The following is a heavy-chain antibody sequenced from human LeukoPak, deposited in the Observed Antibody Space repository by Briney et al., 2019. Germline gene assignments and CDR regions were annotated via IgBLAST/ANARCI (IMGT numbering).Heavy chain of an antibody. D-gene: IGHD2-2*01. V-gene: IGHV3-23*01. J-gene: IGHJ3*02. CDR3: ARVLGCSTGRHSCDI. Sequence: GGSLRLSCAASGFSFSSYVMSWVRQAPGKGLEWVSAISGSGGSTYFEDSVRGRFTIYRDNYKHTLYLHMKSLSAADTDIYSCARVLGCSTGRHSCDIWVQGTMVTVSS. CDR2: ISGSGGST. CDR1: GFSFSSYV.